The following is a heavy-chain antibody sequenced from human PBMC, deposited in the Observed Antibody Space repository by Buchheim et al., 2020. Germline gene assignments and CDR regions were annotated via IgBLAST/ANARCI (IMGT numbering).Heavy chain of an antibody. Sequence: QVQLVQSGAEVKKPGASVKVSCKASGYTFTGYYMHWVRQAPGQGLEWMGWINPNSGDTNYAQKFQGRVTMTRDTSISTAYMELSRLRSDDTAVYYCARDFWGSWYSPNNWFDPWGQGTL. J-gene: IGHJ5*02. CDR3: ARDFWGSWYSPNNWFDP. D-gene: IGHD6-13*01. V-gene: IGHV1-2*02. CDR2: INPNSGDT. CDR1: GYTFTGYY.